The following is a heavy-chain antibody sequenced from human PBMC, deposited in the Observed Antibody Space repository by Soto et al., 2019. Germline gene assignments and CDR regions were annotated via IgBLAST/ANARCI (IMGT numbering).Heavy chain of an antibody. V-gene: IGHV3-23*01. Sequence: GGSLRLSCAASGFTFRTYAMNWVRQAPGKGLEWVSVTSATGGHTYYADSVKGRFTISRDDSKRTLYLQMTSLRAEDTAIYFCARGSGSHNYFDYWGQGTLVTVSS. CDR2: TSATGGHT. D-gene: IGHD3-10*01. CDR3: ARGSGSHNYFDY. CDR1: GFTFRTYA. J-gene: IGHJ4*02.